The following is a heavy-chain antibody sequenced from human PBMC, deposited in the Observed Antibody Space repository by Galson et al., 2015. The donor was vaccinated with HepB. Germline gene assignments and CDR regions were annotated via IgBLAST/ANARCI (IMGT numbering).Heavy chain of an antibody. V-gene: IGHV1-18*04. D-gene: IGHD4/OR15-4a*01. CDR3: ARDRDYRVDY. CDR2: ISAYGGNT. Sequence: SVKVSCKASGYTLTINGISWVRQTPRQGLEWLGWISAYGGNTKYAQKYQGRITLTRDTSTSTAYMELRSLRSDDTAVYYCARDRDYRVDYWGQGTLVTVSS. J-gene: IGHJ4*02. CDR1: GYTLTING.